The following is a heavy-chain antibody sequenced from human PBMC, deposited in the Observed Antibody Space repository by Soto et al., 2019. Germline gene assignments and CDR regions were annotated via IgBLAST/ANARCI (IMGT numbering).Heavy chain of an antibody. V-gene: IGHV3-33*01. CDR3: ARDPAVAGSYFDL. J-gene: IGHJ4*02. CDR1: EFTFSNYG. CDR2: IWYDGSKK. Sequence: QVQLVESGGGVVQPGRSLRLSCAASEFTFSNYGFHWVRQAPGKGLEWVAVIWYDGSKKYYADSVKGRFTISRDDSKNTLYLQMNSLRADDTAVYYCARDPAVAGSYFDLWGQGTLVTVSS. D-gene: IGHD6-19*01.